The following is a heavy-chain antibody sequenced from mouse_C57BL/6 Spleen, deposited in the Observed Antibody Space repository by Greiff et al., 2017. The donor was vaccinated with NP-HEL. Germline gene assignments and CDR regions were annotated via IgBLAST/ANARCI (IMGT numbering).Heavy chain of an antibody. D-gene: IGHD2-4*01. CDR2: IDPNSGST. V-gene: IGHV1-64*01. Sequence: QVQLQQPGAELVKPGASVKLSCKASGYTFTSYWMHWVKQRPGQGLEWIGMIDPNSGSTNYNEKFKSKATLTVDKSSSTAYLQLSSLTSEDSAVFYCASNMISNAMDYWGQGTSVTVSS. CDR1: GYTFTSYW. CDR3: ASNMISNAMDY. J-gene: IGHJ4*01.